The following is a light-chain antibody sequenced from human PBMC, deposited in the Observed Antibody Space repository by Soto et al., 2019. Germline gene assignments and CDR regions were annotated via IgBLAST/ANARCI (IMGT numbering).Light chain of an antibody. V-gene: IGKV1-5*03. CDR2: KAS. CDR3: QQYNGYPHT. Sequence: DIQMTQSPSTLSASVGDRVTIICRASQSISTWLAWYQQKPGKAPKLLIYKASSLRNGVPSRFIGSGSGTEFTLTIYSLQPDDFASYYCQQYNGYPHTFGQGTKLEIK. CDR1: QSISTW. J-gene: IGKJ2*01.